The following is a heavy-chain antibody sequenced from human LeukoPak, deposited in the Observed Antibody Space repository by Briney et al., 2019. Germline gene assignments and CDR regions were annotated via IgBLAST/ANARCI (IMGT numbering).Heavy chain of an antibody. CDR1: GFTFSSYA. J-gene: IGHJ4*02. D-gene: IGHD1-1*01. Sequence: GGSLRLSCAASGFTFSSYAMSQVRQAPGKGLESVSPIRGSGGSTYYADSVKGRFTISRENSKKTLYLQMNSLRAEDTAVYYCARGRIRPLDYWGQGTLVTVSS. CDR2: IRGSGGST. CDR3: ARGRIRPLDY. V-gene: IGHV3-23*01.